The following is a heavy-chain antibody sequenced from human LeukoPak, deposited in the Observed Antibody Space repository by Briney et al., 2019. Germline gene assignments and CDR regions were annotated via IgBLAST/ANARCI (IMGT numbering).Heavy chain of an antibody. D-gene: IGHD5-18*01. CDR1: GFTFSSYS. V-gene: IGHV3-48*01. CDR3: ATSPVYSYGHPYYFDY. Sequence: GGSLRLSCAASGFTFSSYSMNWVRQAPGKGLEWLSYISSSSSTIYYADSVKGRSTISRDNAKNSLYLQMNSLRAEDTAVYYCATSPVYSYGHPYYFDYWGQGTLVTVSS. CDR2: ISSSSSTI. J-gene: IGHJ4*02.